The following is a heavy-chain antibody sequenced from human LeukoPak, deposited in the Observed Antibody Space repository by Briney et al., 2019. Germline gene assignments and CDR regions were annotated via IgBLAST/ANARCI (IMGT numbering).Heavy chain of an antibody. Sequence: GGSLRLSCVASGFTFGKYWMSWVRQAPGRGPEWVANVNRDGSETYYLDSVKGRFTISKDNAKNSLYLQMNSLRAEDTALYHCARNNGMDVWGQGTTVIVSS. J-gene: IGHJ6*02. CDR1: GFTFGKYW. CDR2: VNRDGSET. V-gene: IGHV3-7*03. CDR3: ARNNGMDV.